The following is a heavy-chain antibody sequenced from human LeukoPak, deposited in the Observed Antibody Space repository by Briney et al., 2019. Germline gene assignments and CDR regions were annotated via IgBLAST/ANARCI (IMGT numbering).Heavy chain of an antibody. Sequence: GGSLRLSCAASGFTFSSYGMHWVRQAPGKGLEWVAFIRYDGSNKYYADSVKGRFTISRDNSKNTLYLQMNSLRAEDTAVYYCAKDTSNTYYYDSSGYYYVRGQGTLVTVSS. CDR1: GFTFSSYG. CDR3: AKDTSNTYYYDSSGYYYV. D-gene: IGHD3-22*01. CDR2: IRYDGSNK. J-gene: IGHJ4*02. V-gene: IGHV3-30*02.